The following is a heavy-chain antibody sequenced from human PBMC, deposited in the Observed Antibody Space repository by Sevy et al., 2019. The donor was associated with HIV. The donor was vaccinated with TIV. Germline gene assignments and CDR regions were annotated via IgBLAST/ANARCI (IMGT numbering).Heavy chain of an antibody. D-gene: IGHD2-2*01. J-gene: IGHJ6*02. CDR1: GFTFSTYG. CDR3: AKVLHIVVVPAAIDYYYGMDV. CDR2: IRFDGIIQ. V-gene: IGHV3-30*02. Sequence: GGSLRLSCAASGFTFSTYGMHWVRQAPGKGLEWVAFIRFDGIIQYYTDSVKGRLSIFRDNSKNTVYLQMNSLRAEGTAVYFCAKVLHIVVVPAAIDYYYGMDVWGQGTTVTVSS.